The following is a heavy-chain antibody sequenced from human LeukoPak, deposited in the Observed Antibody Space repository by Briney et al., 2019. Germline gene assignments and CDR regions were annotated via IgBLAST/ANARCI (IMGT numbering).Heavy chain of an antibody. D-gene: IGHD6-13*01. Sequence: PSQTLSLTCTVSGGSISSGGYYWSWIRQPPGKGLEWIGYIYHSGSTYYNPSLKSRVTISVDRSKNQFSLKLSSVTAADTAVYYCARTGYSSSIGEGLGGYWGQGTLVTVSS. V-gene: IGHV4-30-2*01. CDR1: GGSISSGGYY. CDR3: ARTGYSSSIGEGLGGY. J-gene: IGHJ4*02. CDR2: IYHSGST.